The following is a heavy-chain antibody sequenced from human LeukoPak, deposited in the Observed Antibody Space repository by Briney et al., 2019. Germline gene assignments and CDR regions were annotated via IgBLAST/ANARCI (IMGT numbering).Heavy chain of an antibody. Sequence: GGSLRLSCAASGFSFSSYGMSWVRQAPGRGLEWVSAFSGSGRSRYYADSVKGRFTISRDNSKNTLYLQLNSLRAEDTAVYYCRGGSGFDYWGQGTLVTVSS. J-gene: IGHJ4*02. CDR3: RGGSGFDY. CDR2: FSGSGRSR. D-gene: IGHD3-10*01. V-gene: IGHV3-23*01. CDR1: GFSFSSYG.